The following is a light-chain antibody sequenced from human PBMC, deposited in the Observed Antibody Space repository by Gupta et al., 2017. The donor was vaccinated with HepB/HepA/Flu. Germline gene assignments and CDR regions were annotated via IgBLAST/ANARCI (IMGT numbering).Light chain of an antibody. CDR1: SSNIGAGYD. Sequence: SVLTQPPSASRAPGQRVTISCTGSSSNIGAGYDVHWYQQLPGPAPKLLIYGNSNRPSGVPDRFSGSKSGTSASLAITGLQAEDEADYYCQSYDSSRSGSVFGGGTKLTVL. J-gene: IGLJ2*01. CDR3: QSYDSSRSGSV. V-gene: IGLV1-40*01. CDR2: GNS.